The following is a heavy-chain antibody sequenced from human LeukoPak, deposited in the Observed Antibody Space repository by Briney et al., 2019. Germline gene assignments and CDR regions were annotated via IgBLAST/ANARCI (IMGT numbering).Heavy chain of an antibody. CDR3: ARGVPEYYDFWSGYFYYFDY. CDR1: GGSISSYY. Sequence: SETLSLTCTVSGGSISSYYWSCIRQPPGKGLECIGYIYYSVSTNYNPSLKSRVTISVDTSKTQFSLKLTSVTAADTAVYYCARGVPEYYDFWSGYFYYFDYWGQGTQVTVSS. D-gene: IGHD3-3*01. J-gene: IGHJ4*02. V-gene: IGHV4-59*01. CDR2: IYYSVST.